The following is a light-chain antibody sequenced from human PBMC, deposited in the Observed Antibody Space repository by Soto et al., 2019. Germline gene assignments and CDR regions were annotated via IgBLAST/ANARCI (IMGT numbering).Light chain of an antibody. Sequence: EIVLTQSPGTLSLSPGERATLSCRASQSVSNNYLAWYQQKPGQALRLLIYGASNRATGIPHRFSGSGSGTDFPPTISRVADEDSVVYYRQYYGTPGTFGQGTQLDIK. J-gene: IGKJ1*01. CDR3: QYYGTPGT. V-gene: IGKV3-20*01. CDR1: QSVSNNY. CDR2: GAS.